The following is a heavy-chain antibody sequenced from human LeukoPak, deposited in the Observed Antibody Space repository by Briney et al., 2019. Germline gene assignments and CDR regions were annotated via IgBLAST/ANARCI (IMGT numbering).Heavy chain of an antibody. CDR2: MNPNSGNT. Sequence: ASVKASCKASGYTFTNYDINWVRQATGQGLEWMGWMNPNSGNTGFAQKFQGRVTMTRNTSISTAYMELSSLRSEDTAVYYCARGDGSGSYYNSDYWGQGTLVTVSS. V-gene: IGHV1-8*01. CDR3: ARGDGSGSYYNSDY. D-gene: IGHD3-10*01. J-gene: IGHJ4*02. CDR1: GYTFTNYD.